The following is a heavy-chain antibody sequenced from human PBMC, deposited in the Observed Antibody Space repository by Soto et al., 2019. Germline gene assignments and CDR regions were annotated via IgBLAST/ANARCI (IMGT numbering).Heavy chain of an antibody. J-gene: IGHJ6*02. V-gene: IGHV1-69*13. Sequence: GASVKVSSKASGGKFSSYATSWVRQAPGQGLVWMGGIIPISGTAKYAQKFQGRVTITADESTSTAYMELSGLRSEVTAVYYCARSIAAAAYYCYNWRGSWDQGTTFTVSS. CDR2: IIPISGTA. CDR3: ARSIAAAAYYCYNWRGS. D-gene: IGHD6-13*01. CDR1: GGKFSSYA.